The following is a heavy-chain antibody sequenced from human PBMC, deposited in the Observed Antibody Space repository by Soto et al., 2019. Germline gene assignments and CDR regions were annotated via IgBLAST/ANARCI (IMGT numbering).Heavy chain of an antibody. D-gene: IGHD2-2*01. CDR2: IYYSGST. J-gene: IGHJ3*02. CDR3: AGGDIVVVPAAMPDAFDI. Sequence: SETLSLTCTVSGGSISSGDYYWSWIRQPPGKGLEWIGYIYYSGSTYYNPSLKSRVTISVDTSKNQFSLKLSSVTAADTAVYYCAGGDIVVVPAAMPDAFDIWGQGTMVTVSS. V-gene: IGHV4-30-4*01. CDR1: GGSISSGDYY.